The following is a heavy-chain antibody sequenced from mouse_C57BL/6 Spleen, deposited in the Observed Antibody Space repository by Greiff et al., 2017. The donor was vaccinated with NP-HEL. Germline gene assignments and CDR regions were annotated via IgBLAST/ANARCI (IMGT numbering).Heavy chain of an antibody. J-gene: IGHJ4*01. CDR2: IHPNSGST. CDR1: GYTFTSYW. V-gene: IGHV1-64*01. CDR3: ARYYYGSSRDAMDY. D-gene: IGHD1-1*01. Sequence: VQLQQSGAELVKPGASVKLSCKASGYTFTSYWMHWVKQRPGQGLEWIGMIHPNSGSTNYNEKFKSKATLTVAKSSSTAYMQLSSLTSEDSAVYDCARYYYGSSRDAMDYWGQGTSVTVSA.